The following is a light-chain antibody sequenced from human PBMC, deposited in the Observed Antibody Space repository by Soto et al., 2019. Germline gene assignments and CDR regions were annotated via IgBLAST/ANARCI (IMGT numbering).Light chain of an antibody. Sequence: DIVLTQSPGTLSLSPGERATLSCRASQSVRSSYLAWYQQKPGQAPRLLIYVASSRATGIPDRFSGSGSGTDFTLTISRLEPEDFEVYYCQQYGSSPEPFGQATKVEIK. V-gene: IGKV3-20*01. CDR1: QSVRSSY. CDR3: QQYGSSPEP. J-gene: IGKJ1*01. CDR2: VAS.